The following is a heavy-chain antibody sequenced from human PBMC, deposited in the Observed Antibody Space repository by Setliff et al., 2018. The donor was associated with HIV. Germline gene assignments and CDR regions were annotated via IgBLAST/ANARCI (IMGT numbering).Heavy chain of an antibody. D-gene: IGHD3-22*01. Sequence: SETLYLTCTVSGGSISSGDYFWSWIRQLPGTGLEWIGYIYYSGTTYYNPSLKSRLTISVATSKNQFSLRLSSVTAADTAVYYCATARADSSGSVGDYWGQGTLVTVSS. CDR3: ATARADSSGSVGDY. CDR1: GGSISSGDYF. V-gene: IGHV4-31*03. CDR2: IYYSGTT. J-gene: IGHJ4*02.